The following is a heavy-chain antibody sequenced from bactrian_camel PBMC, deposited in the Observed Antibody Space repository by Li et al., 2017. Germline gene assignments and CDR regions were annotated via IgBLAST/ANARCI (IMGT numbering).Heavy chain of an antibody. CDR2: IDSDGT. CDR3: ATTKFGSGCGGGFLSASDFRF. J-gene: IGHJ6*01. Sequence: VQLVESGGGSVQAGGSLRLTCKASGDVVNSLCMAWFRQAPGKEREGVAAIDSDGTTYAESVKGRFTISKDNTKNTLYLQMNSLKPEDTAMYFCATTKFGSGCGGGFLSASDFRFWGQGTQVTVS. V-gene: IGHV3S53*01. D-gene: IGHD2*01. CDR1: GDVVNSLC.